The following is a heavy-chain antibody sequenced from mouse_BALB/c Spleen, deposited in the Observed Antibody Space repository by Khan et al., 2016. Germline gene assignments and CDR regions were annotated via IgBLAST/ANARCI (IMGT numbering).Heavy chain of an antibody. J-gene: IGHJ3*01. CDR1: GYSITSDYA. CDR2: ITYSGST. D-gene: IGHD2-2*01. V-gene: IGHV3-2*02. CDR3: AIWLRQSNCFAY. Sequence: EVQLQESGPGLVKPSQSLSLTCTVTGYSITSDYAWNGIRQFRGDKLEWMGYITYSGSTRYNPTFKSRNSITGDTSKSQFFMQLNSVTTEDTATCACAIWLRQSNCFAYWGQGTLVTVS.